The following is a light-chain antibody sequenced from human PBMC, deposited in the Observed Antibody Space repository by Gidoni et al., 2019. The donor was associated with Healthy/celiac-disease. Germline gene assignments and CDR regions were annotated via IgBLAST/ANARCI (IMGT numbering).Light chain of an antibody. Sequence: DIVMTQSPLSLPVTPGEPASISCRSSQSLLHSNGYNYLDWYLQKPGQSPQLLIYLGSNRASGVPDRFSGSGSGTDFPLNISRVEAEDVGVYYCMQALQTPLTFGGGTQVEIK. CDR1: QSLLHSNGYNY. V-gene: IGKV2-28*01. CDR3: MQALQTPLT. CDR2: LGS. J-gene: IGKJ4*01.